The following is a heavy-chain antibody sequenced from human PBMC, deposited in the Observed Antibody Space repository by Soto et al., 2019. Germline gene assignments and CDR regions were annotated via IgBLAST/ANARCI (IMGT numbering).Heavy chain of an antibody. J-gene: IGHJ4*02. V-gene: IGHV1-69*13. CDR2: IIPIFGTA. CDR3: ATTQAAHYDILTGLFDY. CDR1: GGTFSSYA. Sequence: SVKVSCKASGGTFSSYAISWVRQAPGQGLEWMGGIIPIFGTANYAQKFQGRVTITADESTSTAYMELSSLRSEDTAVYYCATTQAAHYDILTGLFDYWGQGTLVTVSS. D-gene: IGHD3-9*01.